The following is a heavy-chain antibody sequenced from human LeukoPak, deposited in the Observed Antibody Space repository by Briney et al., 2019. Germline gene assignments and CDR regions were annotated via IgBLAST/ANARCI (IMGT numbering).Heavy chain of an antibody. CDR1: GFTFSSYA. V-gene: IGHV3-23*01. CDR3: AKDRSDYDFWSGPNWFDP. CDR2: ISGSGGST. J-gene: IGHJ5*02. Sequence: HPGGSLRLSCAASGFTFSSYAMSWVRQAPGKGLEWVSAISGSGGSTYYADSVKGRFTISRDNSKNTLYLQMNSLRAEDTAVYYCAKDRSDYDFWSGPNWFDPWAREPWSPSPQ. D-gene: IGHD3-3*01.